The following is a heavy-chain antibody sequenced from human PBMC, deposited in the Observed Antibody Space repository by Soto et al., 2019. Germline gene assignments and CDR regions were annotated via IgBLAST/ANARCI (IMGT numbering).Heavy chain of an antibody. CDR3: ARDEIRFSWAYGMDV. Sequence: QVQLVESGGGVVQPGRSLRLPCAASGFTFSSYAMHWVCQAPGKGLEWVAVISYDGSNKYYADSVKGRFTISRDNFKNSLYLQMNSLRAEDTAVYYCARDEIRFSWAYGMDVWGQGTTVTVSS. V-gene: IGHV3-30-3*01. CDR1: GFTFSSYA. J-gene: IGHJ6*02. CDR2: ISYDGSNK. D-gene: IGHD3-3*01.